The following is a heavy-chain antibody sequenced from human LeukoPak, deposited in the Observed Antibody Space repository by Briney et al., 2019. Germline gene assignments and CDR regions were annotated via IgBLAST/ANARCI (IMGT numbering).Heavy chain of an antibody. Sequence: PGGSLRLSCAASGFTFDDYAMHWVRQAPGKGLEWVSSISWNSVAIGYADSVRGRFTISRDNAKNSLYLQMNSLRAEDTALYYCPKDRLSGVRGALDYWGQGTLVTISS. J-gene: IGHJ4*02. CDR3: PKDRLSGVRGALDY. D-gene: IGHD3-10*01. CDR2: ISWNSVAI. CDR1: GFTFDDYA. V-gene: IGHV3-9*01.